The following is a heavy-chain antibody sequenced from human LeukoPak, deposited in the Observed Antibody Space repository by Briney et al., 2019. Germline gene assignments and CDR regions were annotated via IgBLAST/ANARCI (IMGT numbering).Heavy chain of an antibody. V-gene: IGHV1-18*01. CDR2: ISAYNGNT. CDR1: GYTFTSYG. CDR3: ARDLTMIVVVPFF. J-gene: IGHJ4*02. D-gene: IGHD3-22*01. Sequence: ASVKVSCKASGYTFTSYGISWVRQAPGQGLEWMGWISAYNGNTNYAQKLQGRVTMTTDTSTSTAYTELRSLRSDDTAVYYCARDLTMIVVVPFFWGQGTLVTVSS.